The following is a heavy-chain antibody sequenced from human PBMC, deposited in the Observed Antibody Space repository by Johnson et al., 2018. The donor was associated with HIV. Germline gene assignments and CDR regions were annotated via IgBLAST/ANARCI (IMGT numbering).Heavy chain of an antibody. CDR3: AKDLSYPKTRAFDI. V-gene: IGHV3-66*02. CDR1: GFTVSSTY. Sequence: EVQLVESGGGLVQPGGSLRLSCAASGFTVSSTYMSWVRQAPGKGLEWLSVLYSDGRTYYADSVKGRFTISRDNSKNTLYLQMYSLRAEDTAVYYCAKDLSYPKTRAFDIWGQGTMVTVSS. J-gene: IGHJ3*02. CDR2: LYSDGRT. D-gene: IGHD2/OR15-2a*01.